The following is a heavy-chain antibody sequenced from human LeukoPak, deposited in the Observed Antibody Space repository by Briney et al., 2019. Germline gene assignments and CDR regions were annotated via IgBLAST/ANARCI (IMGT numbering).Heavy chain of an antibody. Sequence: GGSLRLSCAASGFTFSNYAMSWVRQAPAKGLEWVSDISGSGGDTNHADSVKGRFTISGDNSRNTLFLQMNSLRAEDTAVYYCAHGAMYQLDYWGQGTLVTVSS. CDR3: AHGAMYQLDY. CDR2: ISGSGGDT. J-gene: IGHJ4*02. V-gene: IGHV3-23*01. D-gene: IGHD2-2*01. CDR1: GFTFSNYA.